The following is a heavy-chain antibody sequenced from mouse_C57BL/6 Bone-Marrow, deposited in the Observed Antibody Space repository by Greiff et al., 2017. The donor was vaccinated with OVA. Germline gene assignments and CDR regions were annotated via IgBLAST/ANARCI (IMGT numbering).Heavy chain of an antibody. Sequence: VQLQQSGAELARPGASVKLSCKASGYTFTSYGISWVKQRTGQGLEWIGEIYPRSGNTYYNEKFKGKATLTADKSSSTAYMELRSLTSEDSAVYFCARSSYYSNYFDYWGQGTTLTVSS. CDR3: ARSSYYSNYFDY. V-gene: IGHV1-81*01. J-gene: IGHJ2*01. CDR2: IYPRSGNT. CDR1: GYTFTSYG. D-gene: IGHD2-5*01.